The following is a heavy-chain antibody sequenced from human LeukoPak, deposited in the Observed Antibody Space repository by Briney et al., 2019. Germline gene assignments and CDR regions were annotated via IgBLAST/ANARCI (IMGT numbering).Heavy chain of an antibody. CDR2: IYYSGST. D-gene: IGHD7-27*01. Sequence: PSETLSLTCTVSGGSISSSSYYWGWIRQPPGNGLEWIGSIYYSGSTYYNPSLKSRVTISVDTSKNQFSLKLSSVTAADTAVYYCASNTGTVFDYWGQGALVTVSS. CDR1: GGSISSSSYY. V-gene: IGHV4-39*07. CDR3: ASNTGTVFDY. J-gene: IGHJ4*02.